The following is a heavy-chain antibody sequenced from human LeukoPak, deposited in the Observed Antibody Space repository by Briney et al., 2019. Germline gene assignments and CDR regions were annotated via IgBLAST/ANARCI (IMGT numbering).Heavy chain of an antibody. CDR1: GGSISSSSYY. Sequence: PSETLSLTCTVSGGSISSSSYYWGWIRQPPGKGLEWIGSIYYSGSTYYNPSLKSRVTISVDTSKNQFSLKLSPVTAADTAVYYCARRDSSAGYFDYWGQGTLVTVSS. D-gene: IGHD6-19*01. V-gene: IGHV4-39*01. CDR2: IYYSGST. J-gene: IGHJ4*02. CDR3: ARRDSSAGYFDY.